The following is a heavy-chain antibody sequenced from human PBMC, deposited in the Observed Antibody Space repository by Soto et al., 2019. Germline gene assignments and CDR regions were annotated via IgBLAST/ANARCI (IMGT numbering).Heavy chain of an antibody. V-gene: IGHV3-30*18. Sequence: PGGSLRLSCAAPGFTFGNYGMHWVRQAPGKGLELVALISYDGHNKYYAESVEGRFTISRDNSKNTLYLQMNSLRPEDAAVYHCAKDLIARRYFDYWGQVTLVTVSS. J-gene: IGHJ4*02. D-gene: IGHD2-8*01. CDR2: ISYDGHNK. CDR1: GFTFGNYG. CDR3: AKDLIARRYFDY.